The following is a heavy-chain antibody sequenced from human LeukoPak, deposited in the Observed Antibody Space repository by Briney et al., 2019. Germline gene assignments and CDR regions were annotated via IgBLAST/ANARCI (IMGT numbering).Heavy chain of an antibody. CDR1: GGSFSGYY. J-gene: IGHJ6*03. CDR2: INHSGST. D-gene: IGHD4-11*01. V-gene: IGHV4-34*01. CDR3: ERVITSRNYPSDYYYYMDV. Sequence: SETLSLTCAVYGGSFSGYYWSWIRQPPGKGLEWIGEINHSGSTNYNPSLKSRVTISVNTSKNQFSLKLSSVTAADTAVYYCERVITSRNYPSDYYYYMDVWGKGTTVTVSS.